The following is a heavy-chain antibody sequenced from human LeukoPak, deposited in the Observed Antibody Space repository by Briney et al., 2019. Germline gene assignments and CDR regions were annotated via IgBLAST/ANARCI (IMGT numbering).Heavy chain of an antibody. J-gene: IGHJ4*02. CDR3: ARDRSGSYCIDY. V-gene: IGHV3-30-3*01. D-gene: IGHD3-10*01. CDR2: IAYDGSNK. Sequence: GGSLRLSCAASGFTFSSYWMSWVRQAPGKGLEWVAVIAYDGSNKEYGDSVKGRFTISRDNSKNTLYMQMNSLRAEDTAVYYCARDRSGSYCIDYWGQGTLVTVSS. CDR1: GFTFSSYW.